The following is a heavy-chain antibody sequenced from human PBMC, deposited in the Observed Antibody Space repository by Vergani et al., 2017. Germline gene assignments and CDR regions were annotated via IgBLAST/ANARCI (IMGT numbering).Heavy chain of an antibody. D-gene: IGHD6-13*01. V-gene: IGHV4-34*01. CDR2: INHSGST. CDR1: GGSFSGYY. Sequence: QVQLQQWGAGLLKPSETLSLTCAVYGGSFSGYYWSWIRQPPGKGLEWIGEINHSGSTNYNPSLKSRVTISVDTSKNQFSLKLSSVTAADTAVYYCARGCRVAPFYSSSWIQYFQHWGQGTLVTVSS. CDR3: ARGCRVAPFYSSSWIQYFQH. J-gene: IGHJ1*01.